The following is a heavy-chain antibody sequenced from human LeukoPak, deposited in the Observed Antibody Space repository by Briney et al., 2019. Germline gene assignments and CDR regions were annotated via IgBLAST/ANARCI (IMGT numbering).Heavy chain of an antibody. CDR2: IYHSGST. Sequence: PSETLSLTCTVSGYSISSGYYWGSIRQPPGKGLEWIGSIYHSGSTYYNPSLKSRVTKSVDTSKNQFSLKLSSVTAADTAVYYCARESYYYYYMDVWGKGTTVTVSS. J-gene: IGHJ6*03. CDR1: GYSISSGYY. V-gene: IGHV4-38-2*02. CDR3: ARESYYYYYMDV.